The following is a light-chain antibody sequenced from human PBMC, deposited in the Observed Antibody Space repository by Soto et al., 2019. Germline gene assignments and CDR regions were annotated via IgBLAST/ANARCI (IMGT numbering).Light chain of an antibody. Sequence: EIVMTQSPATVSVSPGERATLSCRASQSVSSNLAWYQQKPGQAPRLLIYGASTRATGIPARFSGSGSGTDFTLTISSLQSEDFAVYYCQQYNNWPPYTFAQGTKLEIK. CDR2: GAS. CDR3: QQYNNWPPYT. J-gene: IGKJ2*01. V-gene: IGKV3-15*01. CDR1: QSVSSN.